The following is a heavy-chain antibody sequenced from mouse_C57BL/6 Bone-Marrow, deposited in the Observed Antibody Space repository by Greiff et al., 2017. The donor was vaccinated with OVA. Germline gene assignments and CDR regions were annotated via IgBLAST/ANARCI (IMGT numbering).Heavy chain of an antibody. D-gene: IGHD1-1*01. CDR2: ISSGGSYT. CDR1: GFTFSSYG. J-gene: IGHJ1*03. V-gene: IGHV5-6*01. Sequence: EVQGVESGGDLVKPGGSLKLSCAASGFTFSSYGLSWVRQTPDKRLEWVATISSGGSYTYYPDSVKGRFTISRDNAKHTLYLQMSSLKSEDTAMYYCARRAYGSSYGYFDVWGTGTTVTVSS. CDR3: ARRAYGSSYGYFDV.